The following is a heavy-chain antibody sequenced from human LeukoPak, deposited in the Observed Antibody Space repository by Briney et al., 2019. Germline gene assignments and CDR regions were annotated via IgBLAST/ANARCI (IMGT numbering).Heavy chain of an antibody. CDR1: GFPFSRYW. Sequence: PGGSLRLSCAASGFPFSRYWMHWVRQAPGKGLVWVSRINSDGSTTDYADSVKGRFTISRDNAKSTLYLQMNSLRAEDTAVYYCASPTYYYDSDYFDFWGQGTLVTVSS. CDR2: INSDGSTT. D-gene: IGHD3-22*01. CDR3: ASPTYYYDSDYFDF. J-gene: IGHJ4*02. V-gene: IGHV3-74*01.